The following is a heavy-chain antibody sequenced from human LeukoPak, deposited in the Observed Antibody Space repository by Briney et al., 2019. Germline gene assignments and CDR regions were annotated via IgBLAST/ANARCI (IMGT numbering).Heavy chain of an antibody. CDR3: AKDLGKYSSSGADY. CDR2: IRYDGSNK. Sequence: GGSLRLSCAASGFTFSNYAMNWVRQAPGKGLEWVAFIRYDGSNKDYADSVKGRFTISRDNSKNTLYLQMNSLSAEDTAVYYCAKDLGKYSSSGADYWGQGTLVTVSS. CDR1: GFTFSNYA. J-gene: IGHJ4*02. V-gene: IGHV3-30*02. D-gene: IGHD6-6*01.